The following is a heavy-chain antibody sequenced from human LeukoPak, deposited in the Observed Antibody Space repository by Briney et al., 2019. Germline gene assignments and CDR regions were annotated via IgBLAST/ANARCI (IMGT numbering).Heavy chain of an antibody. V-gene: IGHV5-51*01. CDR1: GYPFATYW. Sequence: GESLKISCKGSGYPFATYWIGWVRQVPGKGLEWVGIIYPGDSDTRYSPSFQGQVTISADKSITTAYLQWSSLKASDTAMYYCGRHVVPYSSGLTGFYNWGQGNLVTLSS. J-gene: IGHJ4*02. CDR2: IYPGDSDT. CDR3: GRHVVPYSSGLTGFYN. D-gene: IGHD6-19*01.